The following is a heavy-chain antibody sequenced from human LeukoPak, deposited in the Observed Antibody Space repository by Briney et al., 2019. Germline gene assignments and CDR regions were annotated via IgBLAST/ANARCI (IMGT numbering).Heavy chain of an antibody. J-gene: IGHJ3*02. Sequence: PGGSLRLSCAASRFTFNSYAMSWVRQAPGKGLEWVSVIGGSNGITFYVGSVKGRFTISRDNSKDTLYLQMNSLRAEDTAVYYCARGGRGSAAVVAPRSFDIWGQGTMVTVSS. V-gene: IGHV3-23*01. CDR2: IGGSNGIT. D-gene: IGHD3-22*01. CDR1: RFTFNSYA. CDR3: ARGGRGSAAVVAPRSFDI.